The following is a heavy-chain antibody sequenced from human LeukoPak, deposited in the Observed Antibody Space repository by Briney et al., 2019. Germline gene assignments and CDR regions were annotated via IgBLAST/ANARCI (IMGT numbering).Heavy chain of an antibody. CDR2: IKQDGSEK. D-gene: IGHD3-22*01. Sequence: GGSLRLSCAASGFTVSSNYMSWVRQAPGKGLEWVANIKQDGSEKYYVDSVKGLFTISRDNAKNSLYLQMNSLRAEDTAVYYCARIPYYDSSGTLSPYYFDYWGQGTLVTVSS. CDR3: ARIPYYDSSGTLSPYYFDY. J-gene: IGHJ4*02. V-gene: IGHV3-7*01. CDR1: GFTVSSNY.